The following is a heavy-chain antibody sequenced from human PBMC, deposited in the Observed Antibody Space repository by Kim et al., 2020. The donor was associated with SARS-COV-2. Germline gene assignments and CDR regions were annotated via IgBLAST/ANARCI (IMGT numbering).Heavy chain of an antibody. V-gene: IGHV3-23*01. CDR1: GFTFSSYG. Sequence: GGSLRLSCAASGFTFSSYGMSWVRRAPGKGLQWVSAISGSGGSTYYADSVKGRFTISRDNSKNTLYLQMNSLRAEDTAVYYCAKGGCSGGSCYNLHYYYGLDVWGQETTVTVSS. CDR3: AKGGCSGGSCYNLHYYYGLDV. J-gene: IGHJ6*02. D-gene: IGHD2-15*01. CDR2: ISGSGGST.